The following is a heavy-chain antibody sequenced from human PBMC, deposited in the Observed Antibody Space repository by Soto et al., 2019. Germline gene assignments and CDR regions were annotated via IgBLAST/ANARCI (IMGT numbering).Heavy chain of an antibody. CDR2: INHSGST. CDR1: GGSFSGYY. J-gene: IGHJ4*02. Sequence: QVQLQQWGAGLLKPSETLSLTCAVYGGSFSGYYWSWIRQPPGKGLEWIGEINHSGSTNYNPSLKSRVTISVDTSKNQFSLKLSSVTAADTAVYYCARVIRSAAAGLYYFDYWGQGTLVTASS. V-gene: IGHV4-34*01. CDR3: ARVIRSAAAGLYYFDY. D-gene: IGHD6-13*01.